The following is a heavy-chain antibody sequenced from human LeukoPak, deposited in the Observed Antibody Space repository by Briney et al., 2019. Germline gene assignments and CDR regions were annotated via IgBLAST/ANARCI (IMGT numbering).Heavy chain of an antibody. CDR3: AKDSGSGSYSHDAFDI. CDR1: GFTFDDYA. V-gene: IGHV3-9*01. D-gene: IGHD3-10*01. J-gene: IGHJ3*02. Sequence: GGSLRLSCAASGFTFDDYAMHWVRQAPGKGLEWVSGISWNSGSIGYADSVKGRFTISRDNAKNSLYLQMNSLRAEDTALYYCAKDSGSGSYSHDAFDIWGQGTMVTVSS. CDR2: ISWNSGSI.